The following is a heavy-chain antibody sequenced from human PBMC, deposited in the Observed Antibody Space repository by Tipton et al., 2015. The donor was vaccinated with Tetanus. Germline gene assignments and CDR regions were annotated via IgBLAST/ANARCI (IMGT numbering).Heavy chain of an antibody. CDR2: IDPNSGGT. CDR1: GYTFTGYY. J-gene: IGHJ6*02. V-gene: IGHV1-2*02. D-gene: IGHD3-22*01. Sequence: QLVQSGAEVKKPGASVKVSCTASGYTFTGYYMYWVRQAPGQGLEWMGWIDPNSGGTIYAQKFQGRITMTRDTSISTAYMELNSLRSDDTAVYYCARDRGDYIYYGMDVWGQGTLVTVSS. CDR3: ARDRGDYIYYGMDV.